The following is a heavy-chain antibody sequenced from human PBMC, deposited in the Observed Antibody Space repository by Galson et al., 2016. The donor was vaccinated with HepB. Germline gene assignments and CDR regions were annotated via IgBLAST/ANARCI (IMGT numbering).Heavy chain of an antibody. CDR1: SGSISSGNYY. V-gene: IGHV4-30-4*01. D-gene: IGHD1-14*01. CDR3: ARTGFAGGY. J-gene: IGHJ4*02. CDR2: VHYSGRS. Sequence: LSLTCTVSSGSISSGNYYWSWVRQPPGKGLEWMGYVHYSGRSFYNPSLESRLSMSLDTSKKEFSLNLRSVTAADTAAYFCARTGFAGGYWGQGTLVTVSS.